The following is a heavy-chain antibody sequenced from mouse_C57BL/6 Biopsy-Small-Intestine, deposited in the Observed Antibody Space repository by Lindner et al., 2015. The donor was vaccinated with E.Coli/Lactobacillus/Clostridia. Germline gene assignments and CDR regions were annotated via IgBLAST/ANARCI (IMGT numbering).Heavy chain of an antibody. D-gene: IGHD2-3*01. CDR2: ISSGSSTI. CDR1: GFTFSDYG. V-gene: IGHV5-17*01. J-gene: IGHJ2*01. Sequence: VQLQESGGGLLKPGGSLKLSCAASGFTFSDYGMHWARQAPEKGLEWVAYISSGSSTIYYADTVKGRFTVSRDNARNTLFLQMTSLRSEDTAMYYCTRRSLDGYFFDYWGQGTTLTVSS. CDR3: TRRSLDGYFFDY.